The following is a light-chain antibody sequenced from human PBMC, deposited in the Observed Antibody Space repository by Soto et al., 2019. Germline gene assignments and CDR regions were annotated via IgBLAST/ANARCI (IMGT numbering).Light chain of an antibody. CDR3: KQYQNLWT. J-gene: IGKJ1*01. V-gene: IGKV3-15*01. CDR1: QTIYSN. Sequence: IGMTQSPATLSVSPGESATLSCRASQTIYSNVAWYQQRPGQPPRLLIYRASSRATGIPARFSGSGSGTEFTLTIKSLQSEDFAVYYCKQYQNLWTCGQGTKVDIK. CDR2: RAS.